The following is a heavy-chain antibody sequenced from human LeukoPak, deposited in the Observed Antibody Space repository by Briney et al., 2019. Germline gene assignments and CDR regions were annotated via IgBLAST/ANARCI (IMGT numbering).Heavy chain of an antibody. CDR3: AKGHSSSFDF. Sequence: GGSLRLSCAASGSTFGTYAMSWVRQAPGKGLEWVSAVTGSGGSTYYADSVKGRFTISRDNSKNTLYLQMNSLRAEDTAVYYCAKGHSSSFDFWGQGTLVTVSS. D-gene: IGHD6-6*01. CDR2: VTGSGGST. V-gene: IGHV3-23*01. J-gene: IGHJ4*02. CDR1: GSTFGTYA.